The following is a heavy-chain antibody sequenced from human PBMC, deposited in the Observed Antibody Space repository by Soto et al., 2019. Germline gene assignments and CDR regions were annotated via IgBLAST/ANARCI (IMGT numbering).Heavy chain of an antibody. CDR3: ARDRRQLVSPYGMDV. CDR1: GYTFTSYG. Sequence: ASVKVSCKASGYTFTSYGISWVRQAPGQGLEWMGWISAYNGNTNYAQKLQGRVTMTTDTSTSTAYMELRSLRSDDTAVYYCARDRRQLVSPYGMDVWGQGTTVTVSS. J-gene: IGHJ6*02. CDR2: ISAYNGNT. V-gene: IGHV1-18*01. D-gene: IGHD6-13*01.